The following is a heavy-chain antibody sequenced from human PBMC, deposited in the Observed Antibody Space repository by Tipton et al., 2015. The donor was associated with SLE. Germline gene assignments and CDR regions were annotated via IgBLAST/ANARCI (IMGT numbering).Heavy chain of an antibody. V-gene: IGHV4-61*02. CDR1: GASLSSADYF. D-gene: IGHD6-25*01. CDR3: ARDGDGSDY. J-gene: IGHJ4*02. CDR2: IYTTGST. Sequence: TLSLTCTVSGASLSSADYFWSWIRQSAGKGLEWIGRIYTTGSTHYNPPLQSRVSMSVDTSKNQFSLKLGSVTAADTAIYYCARDGDGSDYWGQGTLVTVSS.